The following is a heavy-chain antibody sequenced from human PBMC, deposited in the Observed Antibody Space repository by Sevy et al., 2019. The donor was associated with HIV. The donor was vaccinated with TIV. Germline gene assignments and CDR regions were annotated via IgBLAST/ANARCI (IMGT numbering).Heavy chain of an antibody. J-gene: IGHJ4*01. Sequence: SQTLSLTCAISGDSVSSNSAAWNWIRQSPSRGLEWLGRTYYRSKWYNDYAVSVKSRITITPDTSKNQFSLQLNSVTPEDTAVYYCARNPPNCSSTSCHMDYWGQGTLVTVSS. D-gene: IGHD2-2*01. CDR2: TYYRSKWYN. CDR3: ARNPPNCSSTSCHMDY. V-gene: IGHV6-1*01. CDR1: GDSVSSNSAA.